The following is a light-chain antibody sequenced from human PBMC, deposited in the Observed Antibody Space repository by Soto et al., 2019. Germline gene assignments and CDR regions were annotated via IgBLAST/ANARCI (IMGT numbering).Light chain of an antibody. CDR2: GVK. V-gene: IGLV2-14*01. J-gene: IGLJ1*01. Sequence: QSALTQPAFVSGSPGQSITISCTGSGRDIGAYNYVPWYQQHPGKAPKLIIYGVKNRPSGVSNRFSASKSAFTASLTISGLQAEDEADYYCSSYTTSYFYVFGPGTKVTVL. CDR3: SSYTTSYFYV. CDR1: GRDIGAYNY.